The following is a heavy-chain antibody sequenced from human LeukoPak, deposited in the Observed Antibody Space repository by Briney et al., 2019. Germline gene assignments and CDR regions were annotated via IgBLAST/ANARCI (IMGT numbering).Heavy chain of an antibody. CDR1: GGSISDGGYY. D-gene: IGHD1-26*01. Sequence: SETLSLTCTVSGGSISDGGYYWSWIRQHPGKGLEWIGYIYYSGNTYYNPSLKSRVTISVDTSKNQFSLKLTSVTAADTAEYFCARVNSGSYPYYFDSWGQGTLVTVSS. J-gene: IGHJ4*02. V-gene: IGHV4-31*03. CDR3: ARVNSGSYPYYFDS. CDR2: IYYSGNT.